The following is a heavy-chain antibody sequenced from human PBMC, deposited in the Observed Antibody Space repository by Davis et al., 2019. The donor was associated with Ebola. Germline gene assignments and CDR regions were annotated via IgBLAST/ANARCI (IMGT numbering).Heavy chain of an antibody. CDR2: TYYRYKWYN. Sequence: SQTLSLTCAISGDSVSSNSSAWNWIRQSPSRGLEWLGRTYYRYKWYNDYAVSVKSRITINPDTSKNQFSLQLNSVTPEDTAVYYCARGDWNDRWFDPWGQGTLVTVSS. J-gene: IGHJ5*02. CDR3: ARGDWNDRWFDP. D-gene: IGHD1-1*01. V-gene: IGHV6-1*01. CDR1: GDSVSSNSSA.